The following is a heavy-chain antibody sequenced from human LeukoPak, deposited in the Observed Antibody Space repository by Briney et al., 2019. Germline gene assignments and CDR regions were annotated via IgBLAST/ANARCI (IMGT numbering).Heavy chain of an antibody. J-gene: IGHJ4*02. CDR1: GFTFDDYT. CDR3: ARGLYGSGSYYPSSDY. Sequence: PGGSLRLSCAASGFTFDDYTMHWVRQAPGKGLEWVSVIYSGGSTYYADSVKGRFTISRDNSKNTLYLQMNSLRAEDTAVYYCARGLYGSGSYYPSSDYWGQGTLVTVSS. V-gene: IGHV3-66*01. D-gene: IGHD3-10*01. CDR2: IYSGGST.